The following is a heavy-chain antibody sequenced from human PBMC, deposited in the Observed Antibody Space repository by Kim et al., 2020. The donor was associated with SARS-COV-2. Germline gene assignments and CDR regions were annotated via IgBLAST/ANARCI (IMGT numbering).Heavy chain of an antibody. CDR1: GFTFSSYG. D-gene: IGHD3-9*01. CDR2: IWYDGSNK. Sequence: GGSLRLSCAASGFTFSSYGMHWVRQAPGKGLEWVAVIWYDGSNKYYADSVKGRFTISRDNSKNTLYLQMNSLRAEDTAVYYCAKEYYDILTGYRNPASPTDYWGQGTLVTVSS. V-gene: IGHV3-33*06. CDR3: AKEYYDILTGYRNPASPTDY. J-gene: IGHJ4*02.